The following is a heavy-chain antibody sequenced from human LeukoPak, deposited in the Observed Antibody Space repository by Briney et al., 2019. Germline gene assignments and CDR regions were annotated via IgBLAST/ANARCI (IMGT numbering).Heavy chain of an antibody. J-gene: IGHJ5*02. CDR3: ARHLGGADILTGYNWFDP. V-gene: IGHV4-39*01. D-gene: IGHD3-9*01. Sequence: SETLSLTCTVSGGSISSSSYYWGWIRQPPGKGLEWIGSIYYSGSTYYNPSLKSRVTISVDTSKNQFSLKLSSVTAADTAVYYCARHLGGADILTGYNWFDPWGQGTLVTVSS. CDR2: IYYSGST. CDR1: GGSISSSSYY.